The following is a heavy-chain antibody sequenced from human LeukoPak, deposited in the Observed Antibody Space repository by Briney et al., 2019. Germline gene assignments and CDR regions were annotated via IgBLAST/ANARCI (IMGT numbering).Heavy chain of an antibody. CDR3: ARGLKDSSGHYQVDY. J-gene: IGHJ4*02. Sequence: ASVKVSCKASGYTFTSYDINWVRQATGQGLEWTGWMNPNSGNTGYAQKFQGRVTMTRNTSISTAYMELSSLRSEDMAVYYCARGLKDSSGHYQVDYWGQGTLVTVSS. CDR1: GYTFTSYD. D-gene: IGHD3-22*01. CDR2: MNPNSGNT. V-gene: IGHV1-8*01.